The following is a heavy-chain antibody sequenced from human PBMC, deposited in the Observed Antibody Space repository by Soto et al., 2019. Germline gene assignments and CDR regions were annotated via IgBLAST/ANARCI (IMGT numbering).Heavy chain of an antibody. CDR3: ARGRWYDFWSGYSNDAFDI. Sequence: ASVKVSCKASGYTFTSYDINWVRQATGQGLEGMGWMNPNSGNTGYAQKFQGRVTMTRNTSISTAYMELSSLRSEDTAVYYCARGRWYDFWSGYSNDAFDIWGQGTMVTVSS. CDR1: GYTFTSYD. V-gene: IGHV1-8*01. CDR2: MNPNSGNT. D-gene: IGHD3-3*01. J-gene: IGHJ3*02.